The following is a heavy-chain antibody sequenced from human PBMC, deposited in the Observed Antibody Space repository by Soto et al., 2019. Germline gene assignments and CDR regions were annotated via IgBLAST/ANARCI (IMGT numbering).Heavy chain of an antibody. V-gene: IGHV3-23*01. CDR3: AKGLTGSSYSAADD. CDR1: GFSFSSCA. CDR2: IGGSGGST. Sequence: PGGSLTLSCAASGFSFSSCAMNWLSQAAGKGLEWLSVIGGSGGSTYYADSVKGRFTISRDNSKNPLYLQMNSLRAEDTAVYYCAKGLTGSSYSAADDWGQGMLVTVSS. D-gene: IGHD3-10*01. J-gene: IGHJ4*02.